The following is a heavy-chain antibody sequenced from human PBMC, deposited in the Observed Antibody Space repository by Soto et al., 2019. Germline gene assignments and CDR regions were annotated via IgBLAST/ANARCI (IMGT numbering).Heavy chain of an antibody. V-gene: IGHV4-31*03. D-gene: IGHD6-13*01. J-gene: IGHJ4*02. Sequence: PSETLSLTCTVSGGSISSGGYYWSWIRQHPGKGLEWIGYIYYSGSTYYNPSLKSRVTISVDTSKNQFSLKLSSVTAADTAVYYCARVSIAAADKTGYDYWGQGTLVTVSS. CDR3: ARVSIAAADKTGYDY. CDR2: IYYSGST. CDR1: GGSISSGGYY.